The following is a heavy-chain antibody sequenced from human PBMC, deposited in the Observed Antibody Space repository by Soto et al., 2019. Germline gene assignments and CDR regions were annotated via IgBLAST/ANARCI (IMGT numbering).Heavy chain of an antibody. CDR2: IVVGSGNT. CDR3: AATGEKGYDSEFYYYYGMDV. J-gene: IGHJ6*02. CDR1: GFTFTSSA. V-gene: IGHV1-58*01. D-gene: IGHD3-22*01. Sequence: ASVKVSCKASGFTFTSSAVQWVRQARGQRLEWIGWIVVGSGNTNYAQKFQERVTITRDMSTSTAYMELSSLRSEDTAVYYCAATGEKGYDSEFYYYYGMDVWGQGTTVTVSS.